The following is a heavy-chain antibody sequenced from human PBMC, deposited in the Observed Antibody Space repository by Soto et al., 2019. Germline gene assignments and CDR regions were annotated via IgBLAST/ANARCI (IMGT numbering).Heavy chain of an antibody. J-gene: IGHJ4*02. V-gene: IGHV4-59*01. CDR3: ESVTDGYDTGAYFDY. CDR1: GGSISSYY. D-gene: IGHD5-12*01. CDR2: IYYSGST. Sequence: SETLSLTCTVSGGSISSYYWSWIRQPPGKGLEWIGYIYYSGSTNYNPSLKSRVTISVDTSKNQFSLKLSSVTAADTAVYYCESVTDGYDTGAYFDYWGQGTLVTVAS.